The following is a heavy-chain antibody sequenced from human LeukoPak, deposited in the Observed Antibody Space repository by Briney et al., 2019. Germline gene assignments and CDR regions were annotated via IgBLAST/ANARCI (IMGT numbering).Heavy chain of an antibody. CDR3: VRVMLGSSKFFDL. CDR2: IRNKANSYSI. Sequence: GGSLRLSCAGSGFTFSHYYIDWVRQAPGRGLEWVARIRNKANSYSIEYAASVKGRFTISRDDSKNSVYLQMNSLKSEDTADYYCVRVMLGSSKFFDLWGRGTLVTVSS. CDR1: GFTFSHYY. D-gene: IGHD1-26*01. J-gene: IGHJ2*01. V-gene: IGHV3-72*01.